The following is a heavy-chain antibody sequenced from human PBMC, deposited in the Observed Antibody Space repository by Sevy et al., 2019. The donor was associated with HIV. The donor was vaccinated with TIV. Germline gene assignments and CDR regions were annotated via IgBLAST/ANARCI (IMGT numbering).Heavy chain of an antibody. CDR2: MNPNSGNT. CDR1: GYTFTSYD. V-gene: IGHV1-8*01. CDR3: VKGYYGFWSGYYYGMDV. J-gene: IGHJ6*02. D-gene: IGHD3-3*01. Sequence: ASVKVSCKASGYTFTSYDINWVRQATGQGLEWMGWMNPNSGNTGYAQKFQGRVIMTRNTSITTAYMEMSSLKSEDTAVYYCVKGYYGFWSGYYYGMDVWGQGTTVTVSS.